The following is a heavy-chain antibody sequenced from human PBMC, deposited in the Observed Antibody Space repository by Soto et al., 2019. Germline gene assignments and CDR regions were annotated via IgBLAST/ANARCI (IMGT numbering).Heavy chain of an antibody. CDR3: ARWSSSWYYPQNYYYYYGMDV. V-gene: IGHV3-53*01. CDR2: IYSGGST. J-gene: IGHJ6*02. CDR1: GFTVSSNY. D-gene: IGHD6-13*01. Sequence: GGSLRLSCAASGFTVSSNYMSWVRQAPGKGLEWVSVIYSGGSTYYADSVKGRFTISRDNSKNTLYLQMNSLRAEDTAVYYCARWSSSWYYPQNYYYYYGMDVWGQGTTVTVSS.